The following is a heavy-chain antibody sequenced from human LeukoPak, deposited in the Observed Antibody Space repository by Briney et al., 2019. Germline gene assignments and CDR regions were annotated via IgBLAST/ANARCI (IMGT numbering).Heavy chain of an antibody. CDR2: IIPIFGTA. J-gene: IGHJ3*01. V-gene: IGHV1-69*06. Sequence: EASVKVSCKASGGPFSSYAISWVRQAPGQGLEWMGGIIPIFGTANYAQKFQGRVTITADKSTSTAYMELSSLRSEDTAVYYCARDLRIAAAAHQDAFDVWGQGTMVTVSS. CDR3: ARDLRIAAAAHQDAFDV. D-gene: IGHD6-13*01. CDR1: GGPFSSYA.